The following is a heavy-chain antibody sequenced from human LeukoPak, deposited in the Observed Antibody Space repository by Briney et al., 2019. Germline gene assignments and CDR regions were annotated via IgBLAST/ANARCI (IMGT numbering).Heavy chain of an antibody. J-gene: IGHJ4*01. CDR1: GGTFSRYA. Sequence: ASVKVCCKASGGTFSRYAISWVRQAPGQGLEWMGGIIPIFGTANYAQKFQGRVTLTTDESTSTAYIELSSLRSEDTAVYYCARGKTIFGVVSYYFDYWGHGTLVTVSS. CDR3: ARGKTIFGVVSYYFDY. CDR2: IIPIFGTA. V-gene: IGHV1-69*05. D-gene: IGHD3-3*01.